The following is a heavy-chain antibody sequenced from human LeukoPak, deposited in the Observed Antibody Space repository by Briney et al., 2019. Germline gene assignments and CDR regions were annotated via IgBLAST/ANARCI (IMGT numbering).Heavy chain of an antibody. D-gene: IGHD5-24*01. CDR2: IYPGDSDT. CDR3: ASLLNVEMATIWHSVY. J-gene: IGHJ4*02. V-gene: IGHV5-51*01. CDR1: GYSFTSYW. Sequence: RGESLKISCKGSGYSFTSYWIGWVRQMPGKGLEWMGIIYPGDSDTRYSPSFQGQVTISADKSISTAYLQWSSLKASDTAMYYCASLLNVEMATIWHSVYWGQGTLVTVSS.